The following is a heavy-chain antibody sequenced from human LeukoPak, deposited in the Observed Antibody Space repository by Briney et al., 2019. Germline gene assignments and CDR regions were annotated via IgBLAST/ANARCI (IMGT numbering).Heavy chain of an antibody. CDR3: AKGRGWEASYYYYYMDV. D-gene: IGHD1-26*01. J-gene: IGHJ6*03. V-gene: IGHV3-30*02. CDR2: IRYDGSNK. Sequence: GGSLRLSCAASGFTFSSYGIHWVRQAPGKGLEWVAFIRYDGSNKYYTDSVKGRFTISRDNSKNTLYLQMNSLRAEDTAVYYCAKGRGWEASYYYYYMDVWGEGTTVTISS. CDR1: GFTFSSYG.